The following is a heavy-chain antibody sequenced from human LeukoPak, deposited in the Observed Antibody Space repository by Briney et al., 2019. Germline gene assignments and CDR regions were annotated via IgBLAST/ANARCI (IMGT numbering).Heavy chain of an antibody. J-gene: IGHJ4*02. V-gene: IGHV3-9*03. D-gene: IGHD2-2*01. CDR3: AKGSCSSTSCPLDY. CDR1: GFTFDDYA. Sequence: GGSLRLSCAASGFTFDDYAMHRVRQAPGKGLEWVSGISWNSGSIGYADSVKGRFTISRDNAKNSLYLQMNSLRAEDMALYYCAKGSCSSTSCPLDYWGQGTLVTVSS. CDR2: ISWNSGSI.